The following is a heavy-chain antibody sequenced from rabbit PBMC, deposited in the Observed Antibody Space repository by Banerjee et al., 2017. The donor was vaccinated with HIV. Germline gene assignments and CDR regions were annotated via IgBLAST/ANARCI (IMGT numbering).Heavy chain of an antibody. CDR1: GFSFSSSY. CDR3: ARDLAGVIGWNFDL. D-gene: IGHD4-1*01. CDR2: IYNGSGST. Sequence: QSLEESGGDLVKPGASLTLTCTASGFSFSSSYMCWVRQAPGKGLEWIGCIYNGSGSTYYASWAKGRFTISKTSSTTVTLQMTSLTAADTATYFCARDLAGVIGWNFDLWGPGTLVTVS. V-gene: IGHV1S40*01. J-gene: IGHJ4*01.